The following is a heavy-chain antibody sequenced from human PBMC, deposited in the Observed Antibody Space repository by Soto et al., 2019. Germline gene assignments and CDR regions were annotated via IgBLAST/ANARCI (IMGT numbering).Heavy chain of an antibody. J-gene: IGHJ4*02. Sequence: TLETLSLTCTVSGGSISSGGYYWSWNRQHPGKGLEWIGYSYYSGSTYYNPSLKSRVTISVDTSKNQFSLKLSSVTAADTAVYYCARDHQGTHGKTLDYWGQGTLVTVSS. CDR1: GGSISSGGYY. V-gene: IGHV4-31*03. CDR3: ARDHQGTHGKTLDY. CDR2: SYYSGST.